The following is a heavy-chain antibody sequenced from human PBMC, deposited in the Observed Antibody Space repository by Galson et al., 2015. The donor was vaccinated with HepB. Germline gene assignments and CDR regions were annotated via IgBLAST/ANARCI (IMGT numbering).Heavy chain of an antibody. CDR2: IYPGDSDT. V-gene: IGHV5-51*03. Sequence: SGAEVKKPGESLKISCKGSGYSFTSYWIGWVRQMPGKGLEWMGIIYPGDSDTRYCPSFQGQVTISADKSISTACLQWSSLKASDTAMYYCARTYYYDSSGYYPTNLYYFDYWGQGTLVTVSP. D-gene: IGHD3-22*01. J-gene: IGHJ4*02. CDR1: GYSFTSYW. CDR3: ARTYYYDSSGYYPTNLYYFDY.